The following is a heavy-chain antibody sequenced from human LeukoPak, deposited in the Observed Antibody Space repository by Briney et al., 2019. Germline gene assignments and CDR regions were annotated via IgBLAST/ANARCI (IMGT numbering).Heavy chain of an antibody. CDR3: AKDIETYYYDSSGYPGDY. CDR2: ISYDGSNK. Sequence: GRSLRLSCAASGFTFSSYGMHWVRQAPGKGLEWVAVISYDGSNKYYADSVKGRFTISRDNSKNTLYLQMNSLRAEDTAVYYCAKDIETYYYDSSGYPGDYWGQGTLVTVSS. J-gene: IGHJ4*02. D-gene: IGHD3-22*01. V-gene: IGHV3-30*18. CDR1: GFTFSSYG.